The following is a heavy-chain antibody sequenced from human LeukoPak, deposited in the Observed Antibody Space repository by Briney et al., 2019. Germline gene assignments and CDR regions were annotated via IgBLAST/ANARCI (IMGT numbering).Heavy chain of an antibody. Sequence: GGSLRLSCAASGFTFSSYGMSWVRQAPGKGLEWVTAISGSGGSTYYADSVKGRFTISRDNSKNTLYLQMNSLRAEDTAVYYCARVRELLDYWGQGTLVTVSS. D-gene: IGHD1-26*01. V-gene: IGHV3-23*01. CDR1: GFTFSSYG. J-gene: IGHJ4*02. CDR3: ARVRELLDY. CDR2: ISGSGGST.